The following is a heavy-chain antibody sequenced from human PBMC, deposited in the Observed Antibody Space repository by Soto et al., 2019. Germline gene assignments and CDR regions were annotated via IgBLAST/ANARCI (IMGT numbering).Heavy chain of an antibody. CDR1: GFIFNSYA. Sequence: GGSLRLSCAASGFIFNSYAMSWVRQAPGKGLEWVSSISGSGGSTYYADSVKGRFTISRDNSKNTIYLQMNSLRAEDTALYYCAKGRCSSSTCYSPFDCWGQGTLVTVSS. V-gene: IGHV3-23*01. J-gene: IGHJ4*02. CDR3: AKGRCSSSTCYSPFDC. CDR2: ISGSGGST. D-gene: IGHD2-2*01.